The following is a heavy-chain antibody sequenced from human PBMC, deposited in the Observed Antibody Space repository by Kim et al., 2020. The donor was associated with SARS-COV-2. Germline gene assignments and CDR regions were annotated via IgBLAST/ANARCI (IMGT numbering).Heavy chain of an antibody. V-gene: IGHV4-34*01. Sequence: SETLSLTCAVYGGSFSGYYWSWIRQPPGKGLEWIGEINHSGSTNYNPSLKSRVTISVYTSKNQFSLKLSSVTAADTAVYYCARESGHMVVVVVAPYYYYYMDVWGKGTTVTVSS. CDR2: INHSGST. CDR3: ARESGHMVVVVVAPYYYYYMDV. CDR1: GGSFSGYY. D-gene: IGHD2-15*01. J-gene: IGHJ6*03.